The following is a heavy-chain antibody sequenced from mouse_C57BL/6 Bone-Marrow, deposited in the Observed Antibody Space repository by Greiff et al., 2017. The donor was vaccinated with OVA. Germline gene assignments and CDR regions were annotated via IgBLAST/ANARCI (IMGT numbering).Heavy chain of an antibody. Sequence: DVMLVESGGGLVQPKGSLKLSCAASGFSFNTYAMNWVRQAPGTGLEWVARIRSKSNNYATYYADSVKDRFTISRDDSESMLYLQMNNLKTEDTAMYYCVRGYGSSYEYFDVWGTGTTVTVSS. CDR3: VRGYGSSYEYFDV. D-gene: IGHD1-1*01. CDR2: IRSKSNNYAT. V-gene: IGHV10-1*01. J-gene: IGHJ1*03. CDR1: GFSFNTYA.